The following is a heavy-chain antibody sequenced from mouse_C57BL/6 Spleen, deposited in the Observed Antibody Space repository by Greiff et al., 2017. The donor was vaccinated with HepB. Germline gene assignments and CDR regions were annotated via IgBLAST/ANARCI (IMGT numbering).Heavy chain of an antibody. V-gene: IGHV1-80*01. CDR2: IYPGDGDT. CDR1: GYAFSSYW. CDR3: ARRQLRVYYYAMDY. D-gene: IGHD3-2*02. Sequence: VQLQQSGAELVKPGASVKISCKASGYAFSSYWMNWVKQRPGKGLEWIGQIYPGDGDTNYNGKFKGKATLTADKSSSTAYMQLSSLTSEDSAVYFCARRQLRVYYYAMDYWGQGTSVTVSS. J-gene: IGHJ4*01.